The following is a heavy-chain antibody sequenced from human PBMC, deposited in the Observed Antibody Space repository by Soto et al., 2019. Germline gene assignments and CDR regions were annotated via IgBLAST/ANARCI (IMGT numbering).Heavy chain of an antibody. V-gene: IGHV1-18*01. Sequence: QVQLVQSGAEVKKPGASVKVSCKASGYTFTSYGISWVRQAPGQGLEWMGWISAYNGNTNYAQKLQGRVTMTTDTSTSTAYMELRSLSSDDTAVYYCARDLGRGYYDSSGYCDYWGQGTLVTVSS. CDR3: ARDLGRGYYDSSGYCDY. D-gene: IGHD3-22*01. J-gene: IGHJ4*02. CDR1: GYTFTSYG. CDR2: ISAYNGNT.